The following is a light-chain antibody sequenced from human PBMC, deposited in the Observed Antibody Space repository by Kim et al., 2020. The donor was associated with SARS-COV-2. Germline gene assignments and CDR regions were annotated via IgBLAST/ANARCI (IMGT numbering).Light chain of an antibody. CDR3: QSYNRDNVI. CDR1: SGSIDGKY. J-gene: IGLJ2*01. Sequence: GKTVTISCTRSSGSIDGKYAPWYRQRPGGVPTTVIYEDDQRPSGVSDRFSGSIDNSSNSASLTISGLRTEDEADYYCQSYNRDNVIFGGGTQLTVL. CDR2: EDD. V-gene: IGLV6-57*03.